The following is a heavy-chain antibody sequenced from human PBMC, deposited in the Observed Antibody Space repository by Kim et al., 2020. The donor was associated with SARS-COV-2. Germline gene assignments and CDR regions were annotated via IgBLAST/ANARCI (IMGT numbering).Heavy chain of an antibody. D-gene: IGHD2-15*01. CDR3: ARGLSSGYHYYYDMDV. V-gene: IGHV3-49*04. J-gene: IGHJ6*02. Sequence: GGSLRLSCITSGFTFADYAMTWVRQAPGKGLEWVGFIRNKAYGGTIEYAASVKGRFTISRDDSKSIAYLQMNSLKTEDTAVYYCARGLSSGYHYYYDMDVGGQGTTATVSS. CDR1: GFTFADYA. CDR2: IRNKAYGGTI.